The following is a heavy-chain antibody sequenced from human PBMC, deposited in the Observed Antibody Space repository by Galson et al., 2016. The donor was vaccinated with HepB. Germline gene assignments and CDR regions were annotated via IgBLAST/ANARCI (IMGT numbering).Heavy chain of an antibody. D-gene: IGHD4-23*01. CDR3: ARAHPTTVVTRLWFDP. Sequence: ETLSLTCTVFGGSVSNGSYYWSWIRQPPGKGLEWIGYIFYTGSTNYNPSLKSRVTISVDTSNNQFSLKLNSVTAADTAVYYCARAHPTTVVTRLWFDPWGQGTLVTVSS. J-gene: IGHJ5*02. V-gene: IGHV4-61*01. CDR2: IFYTGST. CDR1: GGSVSNGSYY.